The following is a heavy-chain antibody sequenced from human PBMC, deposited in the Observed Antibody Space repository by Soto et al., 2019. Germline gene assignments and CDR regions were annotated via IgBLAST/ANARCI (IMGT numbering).Heavy chain of an antibody. V-gene: IGHV3-33*01. Sequence: PGGSLRLSCAASGFTFSSYGMHWVRQAPGKGLEWVAVIWFVGSNKYFADSLKGRFTISRDISKNMLYLQMNSLRAEDTALFYCARADGLRYFDSAEPWFDPWGQGTLVTVSS. CDR3: ARADGLRYFDSAEPWFDP. CDR2: IWFVGSNK. J-gene: IGHJ5*02. CDR1: GFTFSSYG. D-gene: IGHD3-9*01.